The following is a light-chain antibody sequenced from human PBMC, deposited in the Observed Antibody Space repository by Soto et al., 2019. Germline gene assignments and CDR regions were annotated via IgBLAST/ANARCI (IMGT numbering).Light chain of an antibody. J-gene: IGLJ1*01. Sequence: QSALTQPASVSGSPGQSIAISCTGTSSDVGSYNTVSWYQQYPGKAPKLMIHDVNNRPSGISDRFSGSKSGNTASLTISGLQADYEADYYCSSFTYRTSYVFGTGTVVNVL. V-gene: IGLV2-14*03. CDR2: DVN. CDR3: SSFTYRTSYV. CDR1: SSDVGSYNT.